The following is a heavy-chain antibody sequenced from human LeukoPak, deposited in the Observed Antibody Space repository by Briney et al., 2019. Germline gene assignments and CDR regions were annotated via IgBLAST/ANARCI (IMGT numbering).Heavy chain of an antibody. CDR1: GFAVSTSW. V-gene: IGHV3-7*03. D-gene: IGHD6-13*01. CDR2: LQDDGSHQ. CDR3: ARDLSSRDAY. Sequence: GGSLRLSCAASGFAVSTSWMGWVRQAPGKGLEWVASLQDDGSHQYYVDTAKGRFTISRENAKNSLFLQVSSLRVEDTAVYYCARDLSSRDAYWGQGTPVTVSS. J-gene: IGHJ4*02.